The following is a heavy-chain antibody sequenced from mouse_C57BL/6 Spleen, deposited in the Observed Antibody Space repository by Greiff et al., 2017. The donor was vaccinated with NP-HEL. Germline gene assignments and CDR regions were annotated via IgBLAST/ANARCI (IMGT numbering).Heavy chain of an antibody. D-gene: IGHD1-1*01. J-gene: IGHJ1*03. CDR1: GYTFTSYG. CDR2: IYPRSGNT. V-gene: IGHV1-81*01. Sequence: VQVVESGAELARPGASVKLSCKASGYTFTSYGISWVKQRTGQGLEWIGEIYPRSGNTYYNEKFKGKATLTADKSSSTAYMELRSLTSEDSAVYFCARSITTVDWYFDVWGTGTTVTVSS. CDR3: ARSITTVDWYFDV.